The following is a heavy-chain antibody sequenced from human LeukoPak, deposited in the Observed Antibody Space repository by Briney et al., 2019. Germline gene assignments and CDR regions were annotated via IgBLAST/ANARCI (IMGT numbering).Heavy chain of an antibody. V-gene: IGHV3-15*01. CDR1: GFTVTNAW. D-gene: IGHD6-19*01. CDR3: TADLPWLSAGYYDY. CDR2: VKSKAGGGTR. J-gene: IGHJ4*02. Sequence: GGSLRLSCAASGFTVTNAWMSWVRQAPGKGLEWVGRVKSKAGGGTRDYAAPRKGRFTVSRGDSKNTLYLQMDSLKTEDTAVYYSTADLPWLSAGYYDYWGQGTLVTVSS.